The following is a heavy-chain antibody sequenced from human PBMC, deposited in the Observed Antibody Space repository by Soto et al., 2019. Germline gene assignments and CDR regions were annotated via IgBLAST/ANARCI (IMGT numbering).Heavy chain of an antibody. CDR1: GYTFTTYG. D-gene: IGHD2-15*01. J-gene: IGHJ6*02. V-gene: IGHV1-18*04. CDR2: ISPYNGTT. CDR3: ARAGERVTGLIFYSHPPVMAA. Sequence: SVKVSCKASGYTFTTYGISWVRQAPGQGLEWMGWISPYNGTTKYAEKFQGEMTMTTDTATSTAYMDLRSLRSDDTAVYYCARAGERVTGLIFYSHPPVMAAGAQGTRAPVSS.